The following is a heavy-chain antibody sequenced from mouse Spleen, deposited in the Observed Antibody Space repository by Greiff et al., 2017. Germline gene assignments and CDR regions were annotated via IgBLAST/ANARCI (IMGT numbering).Heavy chain of an antibody. CDR1: GYTFTSYD. V-gene: IGHV1S33*01. Sequence: SGPELVKPGALVKISCKASGYTFTSYDINWVKQRPGQGLEWIGWIYPGDGSTKYNEKFKGKATLTADKSSSTAYMQLSSLTSENSAVYFCAREGLRRGYWGQGTTLTVSS. CDR3: AREGLRRGY. J-gene: IGHJ2*01. CDR2: IYPGDGST. D-gene: IGHD2-2*01.